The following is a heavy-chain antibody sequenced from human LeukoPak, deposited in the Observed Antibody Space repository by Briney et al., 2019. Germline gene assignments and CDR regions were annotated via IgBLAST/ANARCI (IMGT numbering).Heavy chain of an antibody. CDR3: ARPPGIAAAWFDP. CDR1: GGSISSSSYN. Sequence: SETLSLTCTVSGGSISSSSYNWAWIRQPPGKGLEWIGNIDNIGSTYYNPSLQSRVTISVDKSKDQLSLKLNSVTATDTAIYHCARPPGIAAAWFDPWGQGTLVTVSS. D-gene: IGHD6-13*01. J-gene: IGHJ5*02. V-gene: IGHV4-39*01. CDR2: IDNIGST.